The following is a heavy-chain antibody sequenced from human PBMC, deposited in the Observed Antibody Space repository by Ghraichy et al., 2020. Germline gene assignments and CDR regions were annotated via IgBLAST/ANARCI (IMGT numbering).Heavy chain of an antibody. Sequence: GGSLRLSCAASGFTFSSYAMSWVRQAPGKGLEWVSAISGSGGSTYYADSVKGRFTISRDNSKNTLYLQMNSLRAEDTAVYYCAKARNYYDSSGYPLLTYYYYYYGMDVLGQGTTVTVSS. D-gene: IGHD3-22*01. CDR2: ISGSGGST. J-gene: IGHJ6*02. CDR3: AKARNYYDSSGYPLLTYYYYYYGMDV. CDR1: GFTFSSYA. V-gene: IGHV3-23*01.